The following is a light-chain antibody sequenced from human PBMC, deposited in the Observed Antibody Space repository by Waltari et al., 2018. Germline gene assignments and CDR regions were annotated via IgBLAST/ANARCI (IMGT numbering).Light chain of an antibody. J-gene: IGKJ1*01. V-gene: IGKV1-5*03. Sequence: DIQMTQSPSTLSASVGDRVTITCRASPSVNSWVAWYQQKPRKAPKLLIFKASNLESWVPSRFSGSGSGTEFTLTISSLQPDDFATYHCQQYKSPPWTFGQGTKVEIK. CDR2: KAS. CDR3: QQYKSPPWT. CDR1: PSVNSW.